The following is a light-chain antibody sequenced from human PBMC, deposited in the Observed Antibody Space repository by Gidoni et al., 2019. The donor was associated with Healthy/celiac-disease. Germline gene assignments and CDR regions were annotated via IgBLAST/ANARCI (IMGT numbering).Light chain of an antibody. CDR3: MQALQTPVA. CDR1: HSLLHSNGYNY. V-gene: IGKV2-28*01. Sequence: DIVMTQSPLSLPVTPGEPASLSCRSSHSLLHSNGYNYLDWYLQKPGQSPQLLIYLGSNRASGVPDRFSGSGSGTDFTLKISRVEAEDVGVYYCMQALQTPVAFGQGTKVEIK. J-gene: IGKJ1*01. CDR2: LGS.